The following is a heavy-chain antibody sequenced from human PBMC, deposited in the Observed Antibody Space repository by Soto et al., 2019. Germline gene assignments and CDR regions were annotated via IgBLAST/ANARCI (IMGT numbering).Heavy chain of an antibody. V-gene: IGHV3-23*01. D-gene: IGHD1-26*01. J-gene: IGHJ4*02. CDR3: AKESTVGSPGDYFDS. CDR2: IGVYANT. CDR1: GFTFSSYD. Sequence: EVELLESGGDLVQPGGSLRLSCAASGFTFSSYDMNWVRQAPGKGLEWVSAIGVYANTYYADSVKGRFTISRDDSRNTVHLQLISLRVDDTAVYYCAKESTVGSPGDYFDSWGQGTLVTVSS.